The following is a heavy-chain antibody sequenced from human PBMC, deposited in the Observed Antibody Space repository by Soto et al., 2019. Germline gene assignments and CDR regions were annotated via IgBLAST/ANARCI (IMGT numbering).Heavy chain of an antibody. V-gene: IGHV4-34*01. J-gene: IGHJ4*02. CDR2: INHSGST. CDR1: GGSFSGYY. D-gene: IGHD2-2*01. Sequence: SETLSLTCAVYGGSFSGYYWSWIRQPPGKGLEWIGEINHSGSTNYNPSLKSRVTISVDTSKNQFSLKLSSVTAADTAVYYCARGYFSSTSCRGDYWGQGTLVTVSS. CDR3: ARGYFSSTSCRGDY.